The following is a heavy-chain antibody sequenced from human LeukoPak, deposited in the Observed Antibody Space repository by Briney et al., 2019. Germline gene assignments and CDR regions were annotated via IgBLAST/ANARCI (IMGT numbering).Heavy chain of an antibody. CDR3: AREYTVVTDTVPDYYYYYYMDV. Sequence: SETLSLTCTVSGGSTTGYDWSWIRQPPGKGLEWIGCMYYSGSTNYNPSLKSRVTISVDTSKNQFSLKLSSVTAADTAVYYCAREYTVVTDTVPDYYYYYYMDVWGKGTTVTVSS. D-gene: IGHD4-23*01. V-gene: IGHV4-59*12. J-gene: IGHJ6*03. CDR2: MYYSGST. CDR1: GGSTTGYD.